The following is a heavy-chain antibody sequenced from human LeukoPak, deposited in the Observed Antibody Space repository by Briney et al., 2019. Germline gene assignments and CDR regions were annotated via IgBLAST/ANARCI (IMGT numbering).Heavy chain of an antibody. V-gene: IGHV4-31*03. D-gene: IGHD5-18*01. CDR2: IYYSGST. Sequence: SETLSLTCTVSGGSISSGGYYWSWIRQHPGKGLEWIGYIYYSGSTYYNPSLKSRVTISVDTSKNQFSLKLSSVAAADTAVYYCASTVGGYSYTWGQGTLVTVSS. CDR1: GGSISSGGYY. J-gene: IGHJ4*02. CDR3: ASTVGGYSYT.